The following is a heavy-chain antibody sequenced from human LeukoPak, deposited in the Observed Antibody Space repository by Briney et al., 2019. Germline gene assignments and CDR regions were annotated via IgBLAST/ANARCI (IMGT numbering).Heavy chain of an antibody. V-gene: IGHV3-7*03. D-gene: IGHD6-13*01. CDR1: GFTFSSYW. J-gene: IGHJ4*02. Sequence: GGSLRLSCAVSGFTFSSYWMSWVRQAPGEGLEWVAKINQDGTEKAYVDSVRGRFTISRDNAKNSLFLQMNSLRAEDTAVYYCARGPLIAAAGTWWGQGTLVTVSS. CDR3: ARGPLIAAAGTW. CDR2: INQDGTEK.